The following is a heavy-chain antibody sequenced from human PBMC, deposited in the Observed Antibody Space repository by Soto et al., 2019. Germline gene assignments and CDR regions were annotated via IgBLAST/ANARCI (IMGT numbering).Heavy chain of an antibody. CDR2: IYYSGST. CDR1: GGSISSYY. Sequence: SETLSLTCTVSGGSISSYYWNWIRQPPGKGLEWIGYIYYSGSTNYNPSLKSRVTISVDTSKNQFSLKLSSVTAADTAVYYCARMLVVPAAPSQVPHYYYYYMDVWGKGTTVTVSS. J-gene: IGHJ6*03. V-gene: IGHV4-59*08. D-gene: IGHD2-2*01. CDR3: ARMLVVPAAPSQVPHYYYYYMDV.